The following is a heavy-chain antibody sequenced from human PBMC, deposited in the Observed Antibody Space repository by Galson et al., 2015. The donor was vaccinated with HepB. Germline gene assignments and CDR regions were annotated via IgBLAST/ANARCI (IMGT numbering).Heavy chain of an antibody. CDR1: GSTFSYYN. J-gene: IGHJ3*02. CDR2: ISSSSSTI. CDR3: ARDNMVAGAVDI. D-gene: IGHD5-12*01. V-gene: IGHV3-48*02. Sequence: SLRLSCAASGSTFSYYNMDWVRQAPGKGLEWVSYISSSSSTIYYAESVKGRFTISRDNANNSLYLQMNSLRDEDTAVYYRARDNMVAGAVDIWGQGTMVTVSS.